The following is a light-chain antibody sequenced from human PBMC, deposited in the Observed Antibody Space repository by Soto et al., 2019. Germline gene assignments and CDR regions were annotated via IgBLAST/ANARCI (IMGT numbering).Light chain of an antibody. Sequence: EIVLTQSPATLSLSPGDSATLSCTASQDIRIFLAWYQQKPGQAPRLLIYNASQRATGIPARFTGSVSGTDFTLTIRSLGPEDFAVYYCQQRYNWPPLTFGGGTKVEIK. V-gene: IGKV3-11*01. CDR1: QDIRIF. CDR3: QQRYNWPPLT. CDR2: NAS. J-gene: IGKJ4*01.